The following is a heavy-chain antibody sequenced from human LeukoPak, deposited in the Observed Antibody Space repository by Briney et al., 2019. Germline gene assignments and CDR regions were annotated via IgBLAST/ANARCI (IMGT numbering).Heavy chain of an antibody. CDR3: ARGRGSYYYYYGMDV. V-gene: IGHV4-34*01. D-gene: IGHD2-15*01. J-gene: IGHJ6*02. CDR2: INHSGST. Sequence: SSETLSLTCTVSGGSISSYYWSWIRQPPGKGLEWIGEINHSGSTNYNPSLKSRVTISVDTSKNQFSLKLSSVTAADTAVYYCARGRGSYYYYYGMDVWGQGTTVTVSS. CDR1: GGSISSYY.